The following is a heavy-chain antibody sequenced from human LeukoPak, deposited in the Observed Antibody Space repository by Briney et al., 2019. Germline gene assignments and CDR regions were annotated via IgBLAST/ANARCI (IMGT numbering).Heavy chain of an antibody. CDR2: INHSGST. J-gene: IGHJ4*02. CDR1: GYSITSGYY. Sequence: SETLSLTCTVSGYSITSGYYWGWIRQPPGKGLEWIGEINHSGSTNYNPSLKSRVTISVDTSKNQFFLTVTSVTAADTALYYCATLGARGKTAGVFDYWGQGTLVTVSS. CDR3: ATLGARGKTAGVFDY. D-gene: IGHD6-6*01. V-gene: IGHV4-38-2*02.